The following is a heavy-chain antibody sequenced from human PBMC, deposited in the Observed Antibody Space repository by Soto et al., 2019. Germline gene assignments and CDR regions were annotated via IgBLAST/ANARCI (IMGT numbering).Heavy chain of an antibody. CDR2: ISGSGGST. D-gene: IGHD2-8*02. CDR3: PVGPYWYYGLDV. Sequence: EVQLLESGGGLVQPGGSLRLSCAASGFTFSSYAMSWVRQAPGKGLEWVSAISGSGGSTYYADSVKGRFTISRDNSKNTLYLQMNSLRAEDTAVYYCPVGPYWYYGLDVWGQGTTVTVSS. V-gene: IGHV3-23*01. J-gene: IGHJ6*02. CDR1: GFTFSSYA.